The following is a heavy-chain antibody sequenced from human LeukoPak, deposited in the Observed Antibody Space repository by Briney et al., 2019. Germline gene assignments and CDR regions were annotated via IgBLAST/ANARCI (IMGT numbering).Heavy chain of an antibody. CDR2: IAWDSENI. Sequence: SGGSLRLSCAASGFIFNHYAMHWVRQTPGKGLEWVAGIAWDSENIGYADSVKGRFTISRDDAYNSVYLHMNSLRAEDTAVYYCAREYPITNDAFDIWGQGTVVTVSS. CDR3: AREYPITNDAFDI. CDR1: GFIFNHYA. D-gene: IGHD1-14*01. J-gene: IGHJ3*02. V-gene: IGHV3-9*01.